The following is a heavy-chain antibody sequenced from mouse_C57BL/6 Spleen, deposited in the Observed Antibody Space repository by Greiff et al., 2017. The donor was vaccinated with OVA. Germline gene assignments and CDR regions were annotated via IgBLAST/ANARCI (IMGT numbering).Heavy chain of an antibody. D-gene: IGHD1-1*02. Sequence: EVQVVESGGGLVKPGGSLKLSCAASGFTFSSYAMSWVRQTPEKRLEWVATISDGGSYTYYPDNVKGRFTISRDNAKNNLYLQMSHLKSEDTAMYYCARKAPGSGYAMDYWGQGTSVTVSS. V-gene: IGHV5-4*01. J-gene: IGHJ4*01. CDR2: ISDGGSYT. CDR1: GFTFSSYA. CDR3: ARKAPGSGYAMDY.